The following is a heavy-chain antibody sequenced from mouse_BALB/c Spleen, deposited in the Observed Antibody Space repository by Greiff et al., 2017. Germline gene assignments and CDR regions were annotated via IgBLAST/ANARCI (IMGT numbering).Heavy chain of an antibody. D-gene: IGHD3-1*01. CDR1: GFSLTSYD. CDR3: VRDRAARATAAMDY. Sequence: VKLMESGPGLVAPSQSLSITCTVSGFSLTSYDISWIRQPPGKGLEWLGVIWTGGGTNYNSAFMSRLSISKDNSKSQVFLKMNSLQTDDTAIYYCVRDRAARATAAMDYWGQGTSVTVSS. J-gene: IGHJ4*01. V-gene: IGHV2-9-2*01. CDR2: IWTGGGT.